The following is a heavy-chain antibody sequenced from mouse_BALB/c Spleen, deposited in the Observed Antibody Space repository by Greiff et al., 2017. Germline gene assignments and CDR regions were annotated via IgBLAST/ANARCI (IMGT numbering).Heavy chain of an antibody. CDR2: ISSGSSTI. CDR3: ARWDAPTGYDYDEVDD. CDR1: GFSFSSFG. V-gene: IGHV5-17*02. Sequence: EVQVVESGGGLVPPAGSRSLSCAASGFSFSSFGMHWVRQAPEKGLEWVAYISSGSSTIYYADTVMGRFIISRDNPKNTLFLQMTRLRSEDTAMYYSARWDAPTGYDYDEVDDWGQGATVTVSS. D-gene: IGHD2-4*01. J-gene: IGHJ4*01.